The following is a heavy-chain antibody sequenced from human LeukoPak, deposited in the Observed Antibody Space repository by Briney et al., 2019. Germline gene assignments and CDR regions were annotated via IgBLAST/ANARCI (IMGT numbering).Heavy chain of an antibody. CDR1: GGSLSGYY. CDR2: INHSGST. J-gene: IGHJ4*02. D-gene: IGHD1-26*01. Sequence: SETLSLTCAVNGGSLSGYYWSWIRQPPGKGLEWIGEINHSGSTYYNPSLKSRVTMSVDTSKNQFSLELTSVTAADTAVYYCANRGGLVGYWGQGALVTVSS. V-gene: IGHV4-34*01. CDR3: ANRGGLVGY.